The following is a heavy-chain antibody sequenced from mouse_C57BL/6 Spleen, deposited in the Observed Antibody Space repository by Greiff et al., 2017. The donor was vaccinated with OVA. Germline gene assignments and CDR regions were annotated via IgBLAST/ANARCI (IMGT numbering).Heavy chain of an antibody. CDR3: TKYGNSGY. D-gene: IGHD2-10*02. J-gene: IGHJ2*01. Sequence: VKLQESGAELVRPGASVTLSCKASGYTFTDYEMHWVKQTPVHGLEWIGAIDPETGGTAYNQKFKGKAILTADKSSSTAYMELRSLTSEDSAVYYCTKYGNSGYWGQGTTLTVSS. CDR2: IDPETGGT. V-gene: IGHV1-15*01. CDR1: GYTFTDYE.